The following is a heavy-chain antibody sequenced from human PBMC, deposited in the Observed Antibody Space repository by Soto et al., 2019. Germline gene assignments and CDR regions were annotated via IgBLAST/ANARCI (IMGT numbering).Heavy chain of an antibody. CDR1: GFTFDDYA. D-gene: IGHD2-2*01. V-gene: IGHV3-9*01. CDR2: ISWNSGSI. Sequence: EVQLVESGGGLVQPGRSLRLSCAASGFTFDDYAMHWVRQAPGKGLEWVSGISWNSGSIGYADSVKGRFTISRDNAKNSLYLQMNSLRAEDTALYYCAKSRRGGYYFDYWGQGTLVTVSS. J-gene: IGHJ4*02. CDR3: AKSRRGGYYFDY.